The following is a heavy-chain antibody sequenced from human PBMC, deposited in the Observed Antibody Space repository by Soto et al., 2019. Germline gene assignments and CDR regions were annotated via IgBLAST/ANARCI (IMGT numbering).Heavy chain of an antibody. Sequence: VQLVESGGGVVQPGRSLRLSCAASGFTFSDYAMHWVRQAPGNGLEWVAVVSHDGRNTHYADSVKGRFTISRDSSKNTVSLEMTSLRAEDTSVYYCAKGGRQWLVTSDFNYWGQGALVTVSP. J-gene: IGHJ4*02. V-gene: IGHV3-30*18. D-gene: IGHD6-19*01. CDR3: AKGGRQWLVTSDFNY. CDR1: GFTFSDYA. CDR2: VSHDGRNT.